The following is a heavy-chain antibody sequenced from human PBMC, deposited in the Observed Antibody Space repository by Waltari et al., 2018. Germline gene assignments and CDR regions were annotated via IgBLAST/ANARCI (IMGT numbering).Heavy chain of an antibody. CDR1: GGSISSGGYY. D-gene: IGHD3-9*01. CDR3: ARVPARDYDILTGYHYYFDY. CDR2: IYYSGST. Sequence: QVQLQESGPGLVKPSQTLSLTCTVSGGSISSGGYYWSWIRQHPGKGREWIGYIYYSGSTYYNPSLKSLVTISVDTSKNQFSLKLSSVTAADTAVYYCARVPARDYDILTGYHYYFDYWGQGTLVTVSS. J-gene: IGHJ4*02. V-gene: IGHV4-31*01.